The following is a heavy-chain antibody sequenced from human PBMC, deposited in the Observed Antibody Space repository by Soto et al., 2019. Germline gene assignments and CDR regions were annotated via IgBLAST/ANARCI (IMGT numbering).Heavy chain of an antibody. CDR2: MNPNSGNT. CDR3: AREINGYDSSDYYYYGMDV. CDR1: GYTFTSYD. D-gene: IGHD3-22*01. V-gene: IGHV1-8*01. Sequence: ASVKVSCKASGYTFTSYDINWVRQATGQGLEWMGWMNPNSGNTGYAQKFQGRVTMTRNTSISTSYMELSSLRSEDTAVYYCAREINGYDSSDYYYYGMDVWGQGTTVTVSS. J-gene: IGHJ6*02.